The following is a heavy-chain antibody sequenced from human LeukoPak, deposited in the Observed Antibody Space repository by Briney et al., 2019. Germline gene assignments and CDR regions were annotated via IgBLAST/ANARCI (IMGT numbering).Heavy chain of an antibody. J-gene: IGHJ5*02. V-gene: IGHV4-34*01. CDR1: GGSFSGYY. D-gene: IGHD3-22*01. Sequence: SETLSLTCTVYGGSFSGYYWSWIRQPPGEGLEWIGEINHSGSTNYNPSLKSRVTISVDTSKNQFSLKLSSVTAADTAVYYCARGRWNYYDSSGYSSWFDPWGQGTLVTVSS. CDR2: INHSGST. CDR3: ARGRWNYYDSSGYSSWFDP.